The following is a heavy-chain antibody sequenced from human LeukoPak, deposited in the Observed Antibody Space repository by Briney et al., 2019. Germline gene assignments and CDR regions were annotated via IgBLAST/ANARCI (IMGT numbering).Heavy chain of an antibody. Sequence: GGSLRLSCAASGFSLSSHWMSWVRQAPGKGLEWVANIKQDGSEKNYVDPVKGRFTISRDNAKNSLYLQMNSLRAEDTAVYYCSRHIVVVSYYYYMDVWGKGTTVTVSS. V-gene: IGHV3-7*01. CDR3: SRHIVVVSYYYYMDV. D-gene: IGHD2-2*01. J-gene: IGHJ6*03. CDR2: IKQDGSEK. CDR1: GFSLSSHW.